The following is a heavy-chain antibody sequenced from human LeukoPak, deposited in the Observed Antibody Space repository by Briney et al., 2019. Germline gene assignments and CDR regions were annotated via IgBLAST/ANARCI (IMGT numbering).Heavy chain of an antibody. CDR1: GYTFTSYD. V-gene: IGHV1-8*01. CDR3: ARGSIAAAGTRGVFDY. J-gene: IGHJ4*02. Sequence: ASVKVSCKASGYTFTSYDINWVRQATGQGLEWMGWMNPNSGNTGYAQKFQGRVTMTRDNSISTAYMELSSLRSEDTAVYYCARGSIAAAGTRGVFDYWGQGTLVTVSS. CDR2: MNPNSGNT. D-gene: IGHD6-13*01.